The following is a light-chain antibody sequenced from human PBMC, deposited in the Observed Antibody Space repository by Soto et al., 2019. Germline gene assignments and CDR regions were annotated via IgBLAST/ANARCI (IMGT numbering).Light chain of an antibody. CDR3: QSYDSSLSVVV. CDR2: GNS. J-gene: IGLJ2*01. Sequence: QSVLTQPPSVSGAPGQRVTISCTGSSSNIGAGYDVHWYQQLPGTAPKLLIYGNSNRPSGVPDRFSGSKSGTSASLAITGLQAEDEVDYYCQSYDSSLSVVVFGGGTMLTVL. CDR1: SSNIGAGYD. V-gene: IGLV1-40*01.